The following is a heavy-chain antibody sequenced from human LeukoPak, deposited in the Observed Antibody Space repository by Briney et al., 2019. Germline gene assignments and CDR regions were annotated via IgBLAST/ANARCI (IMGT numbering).Heavy chain of an antibody. D-gene: IGHD6-13*01. J-gene: IGHJ6*02. V-gene: IGHV1-46*01. Sequence: ASVKLSCKASGHGSTAVFMHWVRQAPGHGLEWMGIINPTGVSTTYAQKFRGRVTMTRDTSTSTVYMELSSLRSEDTAVYYCARGGVSGGHSSSWYQELYYYYGMDVWGQGTTVTVSS. CDR3: ARGGVSGGHSSSWYQELYYYYGMDV. CDR1: GHGSTAVF. CDR2: INPTGVST.